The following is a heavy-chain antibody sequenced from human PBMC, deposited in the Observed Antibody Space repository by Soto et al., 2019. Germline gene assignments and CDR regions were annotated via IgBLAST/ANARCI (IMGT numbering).Heavy chain of an antibody. V-gene: IGHV4-34*01. J-gene: IGHJ5*02. CDR1: GGSFSGYY. D-gene: IGHD3-3*01. CDR3: ARGGYDFWSGNWFGP. CDR2: INHSGST. Sequence: QVQLQQWGAGLLKPSETLSLTCAVYGGSFSGYYWSWIRQPPGKGLEWIGEINHSGSTNYNPSLKSRVTISVDTSKNQFSLTLSSVTAADTAVYYCARGGYDFWSGNWFGPWGQGTLVTVSS.